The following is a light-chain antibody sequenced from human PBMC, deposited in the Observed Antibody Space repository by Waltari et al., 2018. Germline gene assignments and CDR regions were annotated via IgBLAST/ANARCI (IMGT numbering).Light chain of an antibody. Sequence: QSALTQPASVSGSPGQSITISCTGSNSNIGTYSLVSWCQHRPGKAPNLIIYEVSPRPRGVSVSFSGSKSGNTASLTISGLQAEDEADYYCCSYAGSVPYVFGTGTTVTVL. CDR1: NSNIGTYSL. V-gene: IGLV2-23*02. CDR3: CSYAGSVPYV. CDR2: EVS. J-gene: IGLJ1*01.